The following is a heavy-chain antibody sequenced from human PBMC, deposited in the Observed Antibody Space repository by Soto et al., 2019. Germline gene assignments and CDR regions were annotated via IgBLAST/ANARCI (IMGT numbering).Heavy chain of an antibody. Sequence: DSVKGRFTISRDNSKNTLYLQMNSLRAEDTAIYYCVKDVGNSWSYYCDFWGQGTLVTVSS. CDR3: VKDVGNSWSYYCDF. V-gene: IGHV3-30*02. J-gene: IGHJ4*02. D-gene: IGHD6-13*01.